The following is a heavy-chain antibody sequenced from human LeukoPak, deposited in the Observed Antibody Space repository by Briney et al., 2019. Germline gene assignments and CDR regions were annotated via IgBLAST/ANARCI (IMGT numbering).Heavy chain of an antibody. V-gene: IGHV1-2*02. Sequence: ASVKVSCKASGYTFTGYYMHWVRQAPGQGPEWMGWINPNSGGTNYAQKFQGRVTMTRDTSISTAYMELSRLRSDDTAVYYCAREAFWGYCSSTSCPPGPDYWGQGTLVTVSS. CDR3: AREAFWGYCSSTSCPPGPDY. CDR1: GYTFTGYY. CDR2: INPNSGGT. D-gene: IGHD2-2*01. J-gene: IGHJ4*02.